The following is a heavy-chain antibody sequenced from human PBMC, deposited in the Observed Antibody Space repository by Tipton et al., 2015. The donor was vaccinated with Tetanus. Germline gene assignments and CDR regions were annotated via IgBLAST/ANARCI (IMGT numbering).Heavy chain of an antibody. CDR1: GTYF. V-gene: IGHV3-21*04. D-gene: IGHD1-20*01. CDR3: ARSPPITGTTRYSFGI. J-gene: IGHJ3*02. Sequence: GTYFMNWVRQAPGKGLEWVSSISSGSSYIYYADPVEGRFTISRDNAKNSLYLQMKSLRAEDTAVYYCARSPPITGTTRYSFGIWGQGTMVTVSS. CDR2: ISSGSSYI.